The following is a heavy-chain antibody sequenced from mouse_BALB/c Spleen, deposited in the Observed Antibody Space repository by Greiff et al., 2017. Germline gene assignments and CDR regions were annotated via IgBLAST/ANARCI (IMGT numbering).Heavy chain of an antibody. D-gene: IGHD2-14*01. CDR1: GYTFTSYW. CDR2: INPSTGYT. CDR3: ARDRYEVRYAMDY. Sequence: VQLQQSGAELAKPGASVKMSCKASGYTFTSYWMHWVKQRPGQGLEWIGYINPSTGYTEYNQKFKDKATLTADKSSSTAYMQLSSLTSEDSAVYYCARDRYEVRYAMDYWGQGTSVTVSS. J-gene: IGHJ4*01. V-gene: IGHV1-7*01.